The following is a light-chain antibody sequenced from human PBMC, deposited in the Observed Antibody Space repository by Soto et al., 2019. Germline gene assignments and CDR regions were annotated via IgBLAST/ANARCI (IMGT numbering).Light chain of an antibody. V-gene: IGKV3-15*01. Sequence: EIVLTQSPGTLSLSPGERATLSCWASQSVSSNYLAWYQQKPGQAPRLLIHGATTRATGIPARFSGSGSGTEFTLTISSLQSEDFAVYYCQQYNNWPRTFGQGTKVDIK. CDR1: QSVSSN. CDR2: GAT. J-gene: IGKJ1*01. CDR3: QQYNNWPRT.